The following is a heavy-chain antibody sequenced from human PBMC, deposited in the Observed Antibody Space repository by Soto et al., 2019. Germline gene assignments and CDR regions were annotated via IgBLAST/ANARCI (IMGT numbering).Heavy chain of an antibody. Sequence: QVQLVQSGAEVKKPGDSLNVSRKASGYTFTSYGISWVRQAPGQGLEWMGWIGAYNGNTNYAQKLQGRVTMTTDTSTSTAYMELRSLRSDDTAVYYCARGPGGDYILGTIDPWGQGTLVTVSS. CDR2: IGAYNGNT. CDR3: ARGPGGDYILGTIDP. J-gene: IGHJ5*02. CDR1: GYTFTSYG. D-gene: IGHD4-17*01. V-gene: IGHV1-18*01.